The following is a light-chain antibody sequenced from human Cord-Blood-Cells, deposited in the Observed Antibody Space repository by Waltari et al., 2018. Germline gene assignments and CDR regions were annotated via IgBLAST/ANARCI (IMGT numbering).Light chain of an antibody. CDR1: SNNVGNQG. Sequence: QAGLTQPPSVSKGLRQTATLTCTGNSNNVGNQGAAWLQQHQGHPPNLLSYRNNNRPSGISERLAASRSGNTASLTITGLQPEDEADYDCSAWDSSLSAWVFGGGTKLTVL. CDR3: SAWDSSLSAWV. V-gene: IGLV10-54*01. J-gene: IGLJ3*02. CDR2: RNN.